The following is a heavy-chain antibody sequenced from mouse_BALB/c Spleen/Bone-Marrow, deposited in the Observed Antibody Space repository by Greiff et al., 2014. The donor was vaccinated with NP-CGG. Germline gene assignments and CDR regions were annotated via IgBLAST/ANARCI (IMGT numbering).Heavy chain of an antibody. CDR3: ARHYGYVDAMDY. CDR2: ITGGGTT. CDR1: GITVSSYT. Sequence: EVKVVESGGGLVKPGESLKFSCAASGITVSSYTMSWVRQTPEKRLEWVASITGGGTTYYTDSVKGRFTISRDNARNILYLQVSSLRSEDTAIYYCARHYGYVDAMDYWGQGTSVTVSS. D-gene: IGHD1-2*01. V-gene: IGHV5-6-5*01. J-gene: IGHJ4*01.